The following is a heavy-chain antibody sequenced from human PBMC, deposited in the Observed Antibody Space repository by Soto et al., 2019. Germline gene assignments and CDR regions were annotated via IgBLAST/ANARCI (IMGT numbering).Heavy chain of an antibody. J-gene: IGHJ4*02. CDR1: GGSISSGGYS. CDR2: IHQTGIT. V-gene: IGHV4-30-2*01. CDR3: ARDRKQSNYFDY. Sequence: QLQLQESGSGLVKPSQTLSLTCAVSGGSISSGGYSWSWIRQPPGKGLEWIGYIHQTGITYYNPSLKSRVNISLDRSNNQFSLNLSSVTAADTAVYFCARDRKQSNYFDYWGQGTLVTVSS.